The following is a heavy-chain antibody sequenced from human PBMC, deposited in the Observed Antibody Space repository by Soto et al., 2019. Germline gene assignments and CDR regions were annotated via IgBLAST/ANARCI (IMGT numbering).Heavy chain of an antibody. CDR2: ITDGLTK. CDR1: GFSFSNYN. V-gene: IGHV3-48*02. Sequence: PGGSLRLSCAASGFSFSNYNMNWVRQAPGKGLEWVAHITDGLTKHYADSVQGRFTISRDNAKNSLYLELTDLRDDDTAVYYCARDTSHGVTIGGLDSWGQGTLVTVSS. D-gene: IGHD3-16*01. J-gene: IGHJ4*02. CDR3: ARDTSHGVTIGGLDS.